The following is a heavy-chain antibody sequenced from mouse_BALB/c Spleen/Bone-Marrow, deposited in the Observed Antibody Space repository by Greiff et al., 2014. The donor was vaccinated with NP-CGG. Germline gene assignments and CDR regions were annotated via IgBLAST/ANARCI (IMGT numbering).Heavy chain of an antibody. D-gene: IGHD2-4*01. CDR2: ISTGGGST. V-gene: IGHV5-12*02. CDR3: ARPTIYYDYDGYAMDY. J-gene: IGHJ4*01. CDR1: GFTFSDYY. Sequence: EVKLVESGGGLVQPGGSLKLSCATSGFTFSDYYMYWVRQTPEKRLEWVAYISTGGGSTYYPDTVKGRFTISRDNAKNTLYLQMSRLKSEDTAMYYCARPTIYYDYDGYAMDYWGQGTSVTVSS.